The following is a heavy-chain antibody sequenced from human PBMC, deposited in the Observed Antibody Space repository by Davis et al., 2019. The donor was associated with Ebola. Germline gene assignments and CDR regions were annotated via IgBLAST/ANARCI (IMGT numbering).Heavy chain of an antibody. D-gene: IGHD2/OR15-2a*01. J-gene: IGHJ6*03. Sequence: ASVKVSCKASGYTFTGYYMHWVRQAPGQGLEWMGWINPNSGGTNYAQKFQGRVTMTRDTSISTAYMELSRLRSDDTAVYYCARAPSSGYYVEGHMDVWGKGTTVTVSS. V-gene: IGHV1-2*02. CDR1: GYTFTGYY. CDR2: INPNSGGT. CDR3: ARAPSSGYYVEGHMDV.